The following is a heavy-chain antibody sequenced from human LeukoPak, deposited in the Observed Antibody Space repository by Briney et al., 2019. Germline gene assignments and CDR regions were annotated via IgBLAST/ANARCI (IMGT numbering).Heavy chain of an antibody. CDR2: IYYSGST. D-gene: IGHD6-13*01. Sequence: SETLSLTCTVSGGSISSYYWSWIRQPPGKGLEWIGYIYYSGSTNYNPSLKSRVTISVDTSKNQFSLKLSSVTAADTAVYYCARVRQLVPLYYYDGMDVWGQGTTVTVSS. V-gene: IGHV4-59*01. J-gene: IGHJ6*02. CDR3: ARVRQLVPLYYYDGMDV. CDR1: GGSISSYY.